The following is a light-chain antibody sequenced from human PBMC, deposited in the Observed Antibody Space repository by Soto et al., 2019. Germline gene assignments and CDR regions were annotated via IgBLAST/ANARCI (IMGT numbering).Light chain of an antibody. Sequence: QSALTQPASVSGSPGQSITISCTGTSSDVGGYNYVSWYQQHPGKAPKLMIYDVSNRPSGVSNRFSGSKSCNTASLTISGLQAEDEADYYCSSYTSSSTHYVFGTGTRSPS. CDR3: SSYTSSSTHYV. V-gene: IGLV2-14*01. J-gene: IGLJ1*01. CDR2: DVS. CDR1: SSDVGGYNY.